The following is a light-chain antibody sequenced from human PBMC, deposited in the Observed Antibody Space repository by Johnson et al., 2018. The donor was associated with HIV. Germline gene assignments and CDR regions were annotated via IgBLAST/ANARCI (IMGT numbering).Light chain of an antibody. CDR3: ATWDSSLNPHYV. J-gene: IGLJ1*01. V-gene: IGLV1-51*02. CDR2: ETY. Sequence: QSVLTQPPSVSAAPGQKVTISCSGSRFNIGNNYVSWYQQLPGTAPKLLIYETYKRPSGIPDRFSASKSGTSATLDITGLQTGDEADYYCATWDSSLNPHYVFGTGTKFTVL. CDR1: RFNIGNNY.